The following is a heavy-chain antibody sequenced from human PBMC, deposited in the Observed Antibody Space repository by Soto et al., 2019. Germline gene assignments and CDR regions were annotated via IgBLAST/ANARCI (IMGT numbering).Heavy chain of an antibody. CDR1: GISFTSYG. CDR3: PKDRGSGWNYYDYGMDV. Sequence: ESGGGVVQPGRSLRLSCAASGISFTSYGMHWVRQAPGKGLEWVAVISNDGSNKYCADSVKGRYTISRDNSKNTPYLQKNSLGAEDNAVDYCPKDRGSGWNYYDYGMDVWGQGNTATVS. D-gene: IGHD6-19*01. CDR2: ISNDGSNK. J-gene: IGHJ6*02. V-gene: IGHV3-30*18.